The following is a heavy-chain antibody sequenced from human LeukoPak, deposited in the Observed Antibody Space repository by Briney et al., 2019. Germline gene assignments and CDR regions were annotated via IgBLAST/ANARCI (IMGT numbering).Heavy chain of an antibody. V-gene: IGHV3-15*01. J-gene: IGHJ5*02. Sequence: GGSLSLSCAASGFTFSNAWMSWVPQAPGEGVGWGGGIKSKTDGGTTDYAAPVKGRFTISRDDSKNTLYLQMNSLKTEDTAVYYCTTVLHIVVVPAWGQGTLVTVSS. D-gene: IGHD2-2*01. CDR2: IKSKTDGGTT. CDR3: TTVLHIVVVPA. CDR1: GFTFSNAW.